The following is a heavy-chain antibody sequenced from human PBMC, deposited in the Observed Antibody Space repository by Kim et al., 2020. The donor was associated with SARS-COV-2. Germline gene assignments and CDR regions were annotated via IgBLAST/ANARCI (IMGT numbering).Heavy chain of an antibody. D-gene: IGHD2-15*01. J-gene: IGHJ4*02. CDR3: AKVMGRVVAATPFDY. V-gene: IGHV3-30*02. Sequence: DSVKGRFTISRDNSKNTLYLQMNSLRAEDTAVYYCAKVMGRVVAATPFDYWGQGTLVTVSS.